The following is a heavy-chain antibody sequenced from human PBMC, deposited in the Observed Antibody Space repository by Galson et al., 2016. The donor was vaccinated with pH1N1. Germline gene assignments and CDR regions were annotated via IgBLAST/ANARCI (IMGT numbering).Heavy chain of an antibody. Sequence: QSGAEVKKPGESLKVSCKGSGYSFTRYWIGWVRQKPGKGLEWMGIIFPGDSDTRYSPSFQGQVTISADKSISTAYLQWSSLKASDTAMYYCARHSGDGYRYGSERYFDYWGQGTLVTVSS. CDR1: GYSFTRYW. CDR2: IFPGDSDT. D-gene: IGHD5-18*01. J-gene: IGHJ4*02. V-gene: IGHV5-51*01. CDR3: ARHSGDGYRYGSERYFDY.